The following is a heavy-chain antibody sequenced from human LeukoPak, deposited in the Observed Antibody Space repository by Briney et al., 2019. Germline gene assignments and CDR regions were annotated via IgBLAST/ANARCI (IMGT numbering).Heavy chain of an antibody. D-gene: IGHD5-18*01. V-gene: IGHV3-30-3*01. J-gene: IGHJ4*02. CDR3: AVGPVDTAMVLDY. Sequence: GGSLRLSRAASGFTFSSYAMHWVRQAPGKGLEWVAVISYDGSNKYYADSVKGRFTISRDNSKNTLYLQMNSLRAEDTAVYYCAVGPVDTAMVLDYWGQGTLVTVSS. CDR1: GFTFSSYA. CDR2: ISYDGSNK.